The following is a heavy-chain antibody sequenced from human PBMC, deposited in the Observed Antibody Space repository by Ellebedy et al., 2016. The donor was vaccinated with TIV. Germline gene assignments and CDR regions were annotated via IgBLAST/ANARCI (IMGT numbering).Heavy chain of an antibody. V-gene: IGHV3-23*01. J-gene: IGHJ6*02. D-gene: IGHD3-3*01. CDR1: GFTCSSYA. Sequence: GESLKISXAASGFTCSSYAMSWVSQAPGKGLEWVSAISGSGGSTYYADSVKGRFTISRDNSKNTLYLQMNSLRAEDTAVYYCAKDSTIFGVVIVINYGMDVWGQGTTVTVSS. CDR3: AKDSTIFGVVIVINYGMDV. CDR2: ISGSGGST.